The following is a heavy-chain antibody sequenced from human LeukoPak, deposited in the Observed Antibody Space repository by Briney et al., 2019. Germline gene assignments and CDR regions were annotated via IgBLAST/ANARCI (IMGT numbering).Heavy chain of an antibody. Sequence: LTCXVYGGSFSGYYWSWIRQPPGKGLEWIGEINHSGSTNYNPSLKSRVTISVDTSKNQFSLKLSSVTAADTAVYYCARGARGVVPAAISYWGQGTLVTVSS. D-gene: IGHD2-2*01. J-gene: IGHJ4*02. CDR2: INHSGST. V-gene: IGHV4-34*01. CDR3: ARGARGVVPAAISY. CDR1: GGSFSGYY.